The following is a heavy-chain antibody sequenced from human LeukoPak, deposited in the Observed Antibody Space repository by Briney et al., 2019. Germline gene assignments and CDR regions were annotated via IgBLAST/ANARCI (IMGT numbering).Heavy chain of an antibody. CDR2: INHSGGT. Sequence: SETLSLTCAVYGGSFSGYYWSWIRPPPGKGLEWIGEINHSGGTNYNPSLKSRVTISVDTSKNQFSLKLSSVTAADTAVYYCARHRTKTYYYYGSGSASKAFDIWGQGTMVTVSS. V-gene: IGHV4-34*01. D-gene: IGHD3-10*01. J-gene: IGHJ3*02. CDR1: GGSFSGYY. CDR3: ARHRTKTYYYYGSGSASKAFDI.